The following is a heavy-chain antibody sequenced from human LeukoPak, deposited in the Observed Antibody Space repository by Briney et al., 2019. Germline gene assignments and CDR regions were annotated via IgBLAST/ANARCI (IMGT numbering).Heavy chain of an antibody. CDR1: GYTFTSYA. J-gene: IGHJ5*02. CDR3: ARDRGSSGWYHWFDP. Sequence: ASVKVSCKASGYTFTSYAMNWVRQAPGQGLEWMGWINPNSGGTNYAQKFQGRVTMTRDTSISTAYMELSRLRSDDTAVYYCARDRGSSGWYHWFDPWGQGTLVTVSS. V-gene: IGHV1-2*02. D-gene: IGHD6-19*01. CDR2: INPNSGGT.